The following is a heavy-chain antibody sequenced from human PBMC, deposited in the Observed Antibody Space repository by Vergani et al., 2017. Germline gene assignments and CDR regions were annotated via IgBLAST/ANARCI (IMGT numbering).Heavy chain of an antibody. D-gene: IGHD3-3*01. J-gene: IGHJ3*02. Sequence: QVQLHESGPGLVKPSQTLSLTCTVSGGSITSGSFYWSWIRQPAGKGLEWIGRIHSSGTTNYNPSLKSRVTLSVDTSKNQFSLKLSSVTAADTAVYYCARLRDFWSGYYTGSDAFDIWGQGTVVTVSS. CDR1: GGSITSGSFY. V-gene: IGHV4-61*02. CDR3: ARLRDFWSGYYTGSDAFDI. CDR2: IHSSGTT.